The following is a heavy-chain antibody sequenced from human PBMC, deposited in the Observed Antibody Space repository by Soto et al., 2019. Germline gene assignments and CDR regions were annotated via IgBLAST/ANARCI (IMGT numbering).Heavy chain of an antibody. CDR3: ATNDLALAGYGDY. D-gene: IGHD6-19*01. Sequence: QLQLQESGPGLVQPSETLSLTCTVSGGSISSTIYYWGWCRQPPGKGLEWIGSNYYSGTTYYNPSLTSRVTPSVATSKNQFSLRLSSVTAADTAVYYCATNDLALAGYGDYWGQGTLVTVYS. CDR1: GGSISSTIYY. J-gene: IGHJ4*02. V-gene: IGHV4-39*01. CDR2: NYYSGTT.